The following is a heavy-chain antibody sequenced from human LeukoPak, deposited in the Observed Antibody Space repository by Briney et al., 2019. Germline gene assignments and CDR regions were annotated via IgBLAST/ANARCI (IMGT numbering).Heavy chain of an antibody. CDR3: ARGAEMATIDDDAFDI. CDR2: INPSGGST. CDR1: GYTLTIYY. Sequence: ASVKVTCKASGYTLTIYYMHWVRPAPGQGLEWMGIINPSGGSTSYAQKCQGRGTMTRDTSTSTVYMELSSLRSEDTAVYYCARGAEMATIDDDAFDIWGQRTIVTVSS. J-gene: IGHJ3*02. V-gene: IGHV1-46*01. D-gene: IGHD5-24*01.